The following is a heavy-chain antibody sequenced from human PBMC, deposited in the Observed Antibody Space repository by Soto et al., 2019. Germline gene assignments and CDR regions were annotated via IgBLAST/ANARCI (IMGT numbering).Heavy chain of an antibody. CDR3: ARQKDYYDSSCDSDFDY. J-gene: IGHJ4*02. D-gene: IGHD3-22*01. CDR2: IHYSGST. CDR1: GGSISSRSYF. V-gene: IGHV4-39*01. Sequence: QLQLQESGPRLVKPSETLSLTCTVSGGSISSRSYFWGWIRQPPGKGLEWIGSIHYSGSTYYNPSLKSRVTISVDTSKNQFSLKLCSVTAADTAVYYCARQKDYYDSSCDSDFDYWGQGTLVTVSS.